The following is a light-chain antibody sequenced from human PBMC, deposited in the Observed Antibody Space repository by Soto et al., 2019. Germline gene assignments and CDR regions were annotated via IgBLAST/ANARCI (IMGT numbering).Light chain of an antibody. Sequence: QSVLTQPASVSGSPGQSITISCTGASTDVDGYDYVSWYQQHPGQAPKLMIYDVNNRPSGVSYRFSGSKSGDTASLTIFGLQVEDDADYYCSSYTSSAPFYVFGTGTKVTVL. CDR3: SSYTSSAPFYV. CDR2: DVN. J-gene: IGLJ1*01. CDR1: STDVDGYDY. V-gene: IGLV2-14*03.